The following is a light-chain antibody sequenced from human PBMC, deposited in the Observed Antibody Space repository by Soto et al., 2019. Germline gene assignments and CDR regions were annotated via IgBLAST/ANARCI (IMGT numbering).Light chain of an antibody. CDR3: QSYYSALGGWI. CDR2: ENT. CDR1: SSNIGAPND. V-gene: IGLV1-40*01. J-gene: IGLJ2*01. Sequence: QSVLTQPPSVSGAPGQRGTISFTGSSSNIGAPNDIHWHQQLPGTAPKLLIFENTNRPSGVPDRFSGSKSCTAASLAITGLQADDEADYYCQSYYSALGGWIFGGGTKLTVL.